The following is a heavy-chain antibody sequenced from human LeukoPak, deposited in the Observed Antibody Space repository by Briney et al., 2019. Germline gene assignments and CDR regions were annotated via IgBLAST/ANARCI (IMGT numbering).Heavy chain of an antibody. J-gene: IGHJ4*02. CDR3: ATGSITIFGVVMEY. D-gene: IGHD3-3*01. V-gene: IGHV4-30-4*08. CDR1: GGSISSGGYY. CDR2: IYYSGST. Sequence: SETLSLTCTVSGGSISSGGYYWSWIRQHPGKGLEWIGYIYYSGSTYYNPSLKSRVTISVDTSKNQFSLKLSSVTAADTAVYYCATGSITIFGVVMEYWGQGTLVTVSS.